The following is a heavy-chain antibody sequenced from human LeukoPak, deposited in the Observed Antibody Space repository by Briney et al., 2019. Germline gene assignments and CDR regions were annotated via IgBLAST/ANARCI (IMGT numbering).Heavy chain of an antibody. Sequence: GESLKISCKGSGYSFTSYWIGWVRQMPGKGLEWMGIIYPGDSDTRYSPSFQGQVTISADKSIGTAYLQWSSLKASDTAMYYLAIGKTDCYNPLDYWGQGTLVTVSS. D-gene: IGHD5-24*01. J-gene: IGHJ4*02. CDR2: IYPGDSDT. CDR3: AIGKTDCYNPLDY. CDR1: GYSFTSYW. V-gene: IGHV5-51*01.